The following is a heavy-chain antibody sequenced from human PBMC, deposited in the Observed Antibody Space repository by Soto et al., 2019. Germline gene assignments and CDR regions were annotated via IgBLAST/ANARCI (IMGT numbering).Heavy chain of an antibody. CDR2: ISYDGSNK. CDR1: GFTFSSYG. CDR3: AKSVAATS. D-gene: IGHD2-15*01. V-gene: IGHV3-30*18. J-gene: IGHJ5*02. Sequence: QVQLVESGGGVVQPGRSLRLSCAASGFTFSSYGMHWVRQAPGKGLEWVAVISYDGSNKYYADSVKGRFTISRDNSKNTLYLQMNSLRAEDTAEYYCAKSVAATSWGQGTLVTVSS.